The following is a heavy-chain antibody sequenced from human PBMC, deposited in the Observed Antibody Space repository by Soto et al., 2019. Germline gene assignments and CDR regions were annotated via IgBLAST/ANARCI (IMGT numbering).Heavy chain of an antibody. CDR3: ARGFGSSWYYFDS. Sequence: QVQLQESGPGLVKPSETLSLTCTVSGGSISSYYWSWIRQPAGKRLEWIGRIYSDGGTNYNPSLKSRVAMSVDTSRRQFSLKLSSVTAADTAVYYCARGFGSSWYYFDSWGQGTLVTVSS. V-gene: IGHV4-4*07. CDR2: IYSDGGT. D-gene: IGHD6-13*01. CDR1: GGSISSYY. J-gene: IGHJ4*02.